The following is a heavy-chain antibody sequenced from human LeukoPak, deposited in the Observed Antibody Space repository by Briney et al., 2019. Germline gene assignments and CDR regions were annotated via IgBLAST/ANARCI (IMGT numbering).Heavy chain of an antibody. J-gene: IGHJ6*03. V-gene: IGHV3-23*01. CDR1: GFTFSSYG. CDR2: ISVSGDST. D-gene: IGHD2-15*01. Sequence: GGSLRLSCAASGFTFSSYGMSWVRQAPGKGLEWVSIISVSGDSTYYADSVKGRFTISRDNSKNTLYLQMNSLRAEDTAVYYCARVLRYCSGGNCYSGGLGYMDVWGKGTTVTISS. CDR3: ARVLRYCSGGNCYSGGLGYMDV.